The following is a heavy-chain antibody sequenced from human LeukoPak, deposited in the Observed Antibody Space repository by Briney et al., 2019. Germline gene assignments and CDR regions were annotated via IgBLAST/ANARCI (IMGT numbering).Heavy chain of an antibody. D-gene: IGHD3-10*01. V-gene: IGHV4-59*08. CDR1: GGSITGYY. CDR2: ISYSGST. Sequence: SETLSLTCTVSGGSITGYYWNWIRQPPGKGLQWIGYISYSGSTNYNHSLKRRVTISLQKSKKKFSLKLSSVTAADTAVYYCARQGAGVPFDYWGRGTLVTVSS. J-gene: IGHJ4*02. CDR3: ARQGAGVPFDY.